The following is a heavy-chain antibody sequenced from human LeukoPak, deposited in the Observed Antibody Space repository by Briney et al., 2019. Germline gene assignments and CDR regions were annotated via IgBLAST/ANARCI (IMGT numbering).Heavy chain of an antibody. Sequence: SETLSLTCTVSGGSISSGDYYWSWIRQPPGKGLEWIGYIYYSGSTYYNPSLKSRVTISVDTSKNQFSLKLSSVTAADTAVYHCARGIDSSYYGYWGQGTLVTVSS. CDR3: ARGIDSSYYGY. J-gene: IGHJ4*02. CDR2: IYYSGST. V-gene: IGHV4-30-4*08. D-gene: IGHD3-22*01. CDR1: GGSISSGDYY.